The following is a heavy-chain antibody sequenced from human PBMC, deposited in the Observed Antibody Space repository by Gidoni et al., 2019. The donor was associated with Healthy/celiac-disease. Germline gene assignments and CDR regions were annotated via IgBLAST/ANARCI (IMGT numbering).Heavy chain of an antibody. CDR2: INPNSGGT. J-gene: IGHJ3*02. Sequence: VQLVQSGAAVKQPGASVKVSCQASGYTFTGYYMHWVRQAPGQWLEWMGWINPNSGGTNYAQKCQGRVTMTRDTSISTAYMELSRLRSDDTAVYYCARGDGVTRRAFDIWGQGTMVTVSS. D-gene: IGHD2-2*01. V-gene: IGHV1-2*02. CDR1: GYTFTGYY. CDR3: ARGDGVTRRAFDI.